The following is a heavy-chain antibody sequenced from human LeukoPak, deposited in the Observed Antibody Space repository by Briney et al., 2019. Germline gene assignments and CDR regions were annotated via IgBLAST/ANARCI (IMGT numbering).Heavy chain of an antibody. V-gene: IGHV4-39*01. J-gene: IGHJ5*02. CDR1: GCFVDSGSYY. D-gene: IGHD6-19*01. CDR3: ARGIAVAGRVRGDNWFDP. Sequence: SETLSLTCTVSGCFVDSGSYYWSWIRQPPGKGLEWIGEINHCGITNYNPSLNSRVTISVDTSKNQFSLKKSSVTAADTAVYYCARGIAVAGRVRGDNWFDPWGQGTLVTVSS. CDR2: INHCGIT.